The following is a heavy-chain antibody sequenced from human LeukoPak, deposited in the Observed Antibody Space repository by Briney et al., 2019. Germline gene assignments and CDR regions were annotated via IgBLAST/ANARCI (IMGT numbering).Heavy chain of an antibody. CDR1: GFTFSRYW. D-gene: IGHD2-15*01. J-gene: IGHJ5*02. CDR2: LNGDGSIT. CDR3: ARELSTGS. Sequence: GGSLRLSCVASGFTFSRYWMHWVRQAPGKGLVWASRLNGDGSITNYADSVKGRFTISRDNAKNTLYLQMNSLRAEDTAVYYCARELSTGSWGQGTLVTVSS. V-gene: IGHV3-74*01.